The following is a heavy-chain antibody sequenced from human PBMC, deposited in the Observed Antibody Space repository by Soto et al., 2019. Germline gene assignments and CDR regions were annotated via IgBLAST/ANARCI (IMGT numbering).Heavy chain of an antibody. CDR3: AKDIRAYGDYPGDAFDI. D-gene: IGHD4-17*01. Sequence: GGSLRLSCAASGFTFDDYAMHWVRQAPGKGLEWVSGISWNSGSIGYADSVKGRFTISRDNAKNSLYLQMNSLRAEDTALYYCAKDIRAYGDYPGDAFDIWGQGTMVTVSS. CDR2: ISWNSGSI. CDR1: GFTFDDYA. J-gene: IGHJ3*02. V-gene: IGHV3-9*01.